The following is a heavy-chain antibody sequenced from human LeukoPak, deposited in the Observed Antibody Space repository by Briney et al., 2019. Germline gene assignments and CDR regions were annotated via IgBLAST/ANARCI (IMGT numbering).Heavy chain of an antibody. CDR1: GYTFTGYY. Sequence: ASVKVSCKASGYTFTGYYMHWVRQAPGQGLEWMGWINPNSGGTNCAQKFQGRVTMTRDTSISTAYMELSRLRSDDTAVYYCARGLVHYYFDYWGQGTLVTVSS. V-gene: IGHV1-2*02. CDR2: INPNSGGT. J-gene: IGHJ4*02. D-gene: IGHD6-13*01. CDR3: ARGLVHYYFDY.